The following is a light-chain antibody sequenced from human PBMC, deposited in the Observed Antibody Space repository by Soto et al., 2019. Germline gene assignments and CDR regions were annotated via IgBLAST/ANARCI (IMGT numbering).Light chain of an antibody. CDR1: QSVSNNY. CDR3: QQYKSWPPIT. Sequence: EIVLTQSPGTLSLSPGERAPLSCRASQSVSNNYLAWYQQKPGQAPRLLIYGASNRATGIPDRFSGTGSGTEFTLTISSLKSEDYAVYYCQQYKSWPPITFGQGTRLEIK. CDR2: GAS. V-gene: IGKV3-20*01. J-gene: IGKJ5*01.